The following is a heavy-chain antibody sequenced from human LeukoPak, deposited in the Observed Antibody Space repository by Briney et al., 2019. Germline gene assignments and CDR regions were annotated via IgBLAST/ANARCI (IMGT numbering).Heavy chain of an antibody. V-gene: IGHV1-8*03. Sequence: ASVKVSCRASGYTFTTYHINWVRQAAGQGLEWMGWMNPNSGDRGFAQKFQGRVTITTDTSIGTAYIELSSLRSEDTAVYFCARTTSFTASGYDYWGQGTLVTVST. CDR1: GYTFTTYH. CDR3: ARTTSFTASGYDY. J-gene: IGHJ4*02. CDR2: MNPNSGDR. D-gene: IGHD6-25*01.